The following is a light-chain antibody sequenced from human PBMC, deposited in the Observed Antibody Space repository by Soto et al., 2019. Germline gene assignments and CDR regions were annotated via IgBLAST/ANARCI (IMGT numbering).Light chain of an antibody. CDR2: AAS. V-gene: IGKV1-39*01. CDR1: ESISRH. J-gene: IGKJ5*01. Sequence: DIQMTQSPSSLSASVGDRVTITCRASESISRHLNWYQQKPGKATNLLIYAASTLQNGVPSRFSGCGSGTDFTLTISSLQPEDFATYYCQQSYSTLSISFGQGTRLEIK. CDR3: QQSYSTLSIS.